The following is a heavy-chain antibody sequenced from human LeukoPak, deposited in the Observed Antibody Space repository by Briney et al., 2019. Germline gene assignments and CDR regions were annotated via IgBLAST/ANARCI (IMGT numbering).Heavy chain of an antibody. CDR1: GGTFSSYA. V-gene: IGHV1-69*05. Sequence: ASVKASCKASGGTFSSYAISWVRQAPGQGLEWMGGIIPIFGTANYAQKFQGRVTITTDESTSTAYMELSSLRSEDTAVYYCATAYYYDSSGYYYTFDYWGQGTLVTVSS. J-gene: IGHJ4*02. D-gene: IGHD3-22*01. CDR3: ATAYYYDSSGYYYTFDY. CDR2: IIPIFGTA.